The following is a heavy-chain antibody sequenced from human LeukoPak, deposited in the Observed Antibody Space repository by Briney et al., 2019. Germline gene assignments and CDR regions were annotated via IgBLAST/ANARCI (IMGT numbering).Heavy chain of an antibody. D-gene: IGHD3-16*01. CDR3: ARDSRTWGVHY. CDR1: GYTFTSYY. CDR2: INPSGGST. J-gene: IGHJ4*02. V-gene: IGHV1-46*01. Sequence: ASVKVSCKASGYTFTSYYMHWVRQAPGQGLEWMGIINPSGGSTSYAQKFQGRVTMTRDTSTSTVYMELSSLRSVDTAVYYCARDSRTWGVHYWGQGTLVTVSS.